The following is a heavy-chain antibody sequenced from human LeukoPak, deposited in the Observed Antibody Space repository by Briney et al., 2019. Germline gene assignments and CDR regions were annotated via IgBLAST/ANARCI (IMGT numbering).Heavy chain of an antibody. CDR1: GYTFTSYY. V-gene: IGHV1-46*01. D-gene: IGHD2-21*02. J-gene: IGHJ4*02. CDR3: ARGLSGGDFLYYFDY. Sequence: ASVKVSCKASGYTFTSYYMHWVRQAPGQGLEWMGIINPSGGSTSYAQKFQGRVTMTRNTSISTAYMELSSLRSEDTAVYYCARGLSGGDFLYYFDYWGQGTLVTVSS. CDR2: INPSGGST.